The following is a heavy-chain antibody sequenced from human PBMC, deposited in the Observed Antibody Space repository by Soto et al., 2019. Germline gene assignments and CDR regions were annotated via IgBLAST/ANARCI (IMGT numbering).Heavy chain of an antibody. V-gene: IGHV4-34*01. CDR3: ARHYYDSTGYYRSPLGD. D-gene: IGHD3-22*01. J-gene: IGHJ4*02. Sequence: VQLQQWGAGLLKPSETLSLTCEVSGGSFGGYYWSWIRQPPGKGLAWIGEINHVATTNYNPSLKSRVTISLDMSKNQFSLKLTSVTAADTAVYYCARHYYDSTGYYRSPLGDWGQGTLVTVSS. CDR2: INHVATT. CDR1: GGSFGGYY.